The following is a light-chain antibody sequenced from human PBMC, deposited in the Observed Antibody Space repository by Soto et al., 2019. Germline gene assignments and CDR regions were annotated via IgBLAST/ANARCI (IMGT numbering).Light chain of an antibody. CDR3: QQTFNSPIT. Sequence: DIQMTQSPSSLSASVGDRVTITCRASQSINWYLHWYHQQPGKGPKVLIYGASSLQSGVSSRFSGSGSGTDFTLTISSVRPEDLGSFYCQQTFNSPITFGQGTRLEIK. CDR2: GAS. CDR1: QSINWY. V-gene: IGKV1-39*01. J-gene: IGKJ5*01.